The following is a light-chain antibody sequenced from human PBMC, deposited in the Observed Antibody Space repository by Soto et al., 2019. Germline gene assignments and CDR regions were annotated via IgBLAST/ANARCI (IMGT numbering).Light chain of an antibody. J-gene: IGKJ1*01. CDR1: QSISGW. CDR3: QQYNTYRT. V-gene: IGKV1-5*01. Sequence: DIQMTQSPSTLSASVGDRVTITCRASQSISGWLAWYQQKPGKAPNLLIYDASSLESGVPSRFSGSGSGTEFTLTISSLQPDDFATYYCQQYNTYRTFGQGTKWIS. CDR2: DAS.